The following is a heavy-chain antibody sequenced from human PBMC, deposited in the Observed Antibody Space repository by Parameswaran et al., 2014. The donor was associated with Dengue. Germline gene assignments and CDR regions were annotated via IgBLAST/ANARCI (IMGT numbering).Heavy chain of an antibody. CDR2: ISSNSRNT. CDR3: ARPYGDYSYGMDV. D-gene: IGHD4-17*01. J-gene: IGHJ6*02. V-gene: IGHV3-48*02. Sequence: WIRQPPGKGLEWLSYISSNSRNTFYADSVKGRFTISRDNAKSSLYLQMNSLRDEDTAVYYCARPYGDYSYGMDVWGQGDQGHRLL.